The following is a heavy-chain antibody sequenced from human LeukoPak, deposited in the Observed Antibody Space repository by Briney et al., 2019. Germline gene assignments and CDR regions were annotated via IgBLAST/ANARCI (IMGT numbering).Heavy chain of an antibody. CDR1: GYSFTTYW. V-gene: IGHV5-51*01. CDR3: ARRLSCSGGSCYTLSV. D-gene: IGHD2-15*01. Sequence: GESLKISCKGSGYSFTTYWIGWVRQMPGKGLEWMGIIYPGDSDARYSPSFQGQVTISVDKSISTAYLQWSSLKASDTAMYYCARRLSCSGGSCYTLSVWGQGTLVTVSS. CDR2: IYPGDSDA. J-gene: IGHJ4*02.